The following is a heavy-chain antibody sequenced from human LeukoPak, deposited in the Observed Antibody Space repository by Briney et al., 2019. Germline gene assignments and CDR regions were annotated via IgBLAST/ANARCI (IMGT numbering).Heavy chain of an antibody. CDR3: ARNVRDTGDIDY. CDR2: MNPNSGNT. V-gene: IGHV1-8*01. J-gene: IGHJ4*02. D-gene: IGHD2-21*02. Sequence: ASVKVSCKASGYTFASYDINWVRQATGQGLEWMGWMNPNSGNTGYAQKFQGRVTMTRNTSIRTAYMELSSLRSEDTAVYYCARNVRDTGDIDYWGQGTLVTVSS. CDR1: GYTFASYD.